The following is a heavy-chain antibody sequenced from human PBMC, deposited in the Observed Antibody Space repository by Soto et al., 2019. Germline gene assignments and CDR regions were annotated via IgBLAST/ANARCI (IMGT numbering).Heavy chain of an antibody. V-gene: IGHV4-34*01. D-gene: IGHD6-13*01. CDR2: INHSGST. Sequence: SETLSLTCAVYGGSFSGYYWSWIRQPPGKGLEWIGEINHSGSTNYNPSLKSRVTISVDTSKNQFSLKLSSVTAADTAVYYCASGGLAAGGDYFDYWGQGTLVTVSS. CDR1: GGSFSGYY. CDR3: ASGGLAAGGDYFDY. J-gene: IGHJ4*02.